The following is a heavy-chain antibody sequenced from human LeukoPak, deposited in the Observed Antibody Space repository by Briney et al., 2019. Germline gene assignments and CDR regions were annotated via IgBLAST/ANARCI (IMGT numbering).Heavy chain of an antibody. D-gene: IGHD6-6*01. CDR3: ARVKRRMGSSSEDYSDY. V-gene: IGHV4-34*01. J-gene: IGHJ4*02. CDR1: GGSFSGYY. CDR2: INHSGST. Sequence: PSETLSLTCAVYGGSFSGYYWSWVRQPPGKGPEWIGEINHSGSTNYNPSLKSRVTISVDTSKNQFSLKLTSVTAAATAVYYCARVKRRMGSSSEDYSDYWGQGALVTVSS.